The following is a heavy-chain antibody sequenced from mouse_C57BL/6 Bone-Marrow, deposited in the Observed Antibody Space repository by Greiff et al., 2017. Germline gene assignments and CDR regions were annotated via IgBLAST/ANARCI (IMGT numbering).Heavy chain of an antibody. J-gene: IGHJ3*01. CDR3: VSPSSIYYDYPWFAY. Sequence: EVQLVESGGGLVQPKGSLKLSCAASGFSFNTYAMNWVRQAPGKGLEWVARIRSKSNNYATYYADSVKDRFTISRDDSESMLYLQMNNLKTEDTAMYYCVSPSSIYYDYPWFAYWGQGTLVTVSA. D-gene: IGHD2-4*01. CDR1: GFSFNTYA. CDR2: IRSKSNNYAT. V-gene: IGHV10-1*01.